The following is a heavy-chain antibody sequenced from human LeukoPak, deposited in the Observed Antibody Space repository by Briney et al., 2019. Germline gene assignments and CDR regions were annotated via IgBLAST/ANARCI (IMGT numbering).Heavy chain of an antibody. Sequence: ASVKVSCKASGYTFTGYYMHWVRQAPGQGLEWMGWINPNSGGTNYAQKFQGRVTMTRDTSISTAYMELSRLRSDDTAVYYCARWYCSSTSCYVDVWGKGTTVTISS. V-gene: IGHV1-2*02. CDR1: GYTFTGYY. D-gene: IGHD2-2*01. CDR3: ARWYCSSTSCYVDV. J-gene: IGHJ6*04. CDR2: INPNSGGT.